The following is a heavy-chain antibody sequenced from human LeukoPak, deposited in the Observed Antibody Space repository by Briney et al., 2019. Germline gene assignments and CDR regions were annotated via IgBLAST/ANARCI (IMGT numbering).Heavy chain of an antibody. CDR2: ISTYNGHT. Sequence: ASVKVSCKTSGYTFTTYAITWLRQAPGQGLEWMGWISTYNGHTNYAQRFQGRVTVTTDTSTRTAYMELRSLTSDDTAVYYCARDSGYSGSYDYWGQGTLVTVSS. CDR3: ARDSGYSGSYDY. CDR1: GYTFTTYA. V-gene: IGHV1-18*01. J-gene: IGHJ4*02. D-gene: IGHD5-12*01.